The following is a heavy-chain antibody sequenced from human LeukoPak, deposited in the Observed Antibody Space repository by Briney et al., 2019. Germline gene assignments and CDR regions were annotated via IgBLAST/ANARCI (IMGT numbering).Heavy chain of an antibody. V-gene: IGHV3-30*18. CDR2: ISYDGSNK. CDR3: ANSPIGSSGWYDY. Sequence: GRSLRLSCVASGFTFSSYGMHWVRQAPGKGLEWVAVISYDGSNKYYADSVKGRFTISRDNSKNTLYLQMNSLRAEDTAVYYCANSPIGSSGWYDYWGQGTLVTVSS. J-gene: IGHJ4*02. D-gene: IGHD6-19*01. CDR1: GFTFSSYG.